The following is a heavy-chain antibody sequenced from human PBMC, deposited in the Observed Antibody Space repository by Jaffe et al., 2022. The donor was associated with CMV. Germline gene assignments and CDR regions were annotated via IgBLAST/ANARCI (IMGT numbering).Heavy chain of an antibody. V-gene: IGHV3-48*03. CDR1: GFTFSSYE. CDR2: ISSSGSTI. D-gene: IGHD4-17*01. J-gene: IGHJ2*01. Sequence: EVQLVESGGGLVQPGGSLRLSCAASGFTFSSYEMNWVRQAPGKGLEWVSYISSSGSTIYYADSVKGRFTISRDNAKNSLYLQMNSLRAEDTAVYYCARDSHYGDYNNWYFDLWGRGTLVTVSS. CDR3: ARDSHYGDYNNWYFDL.